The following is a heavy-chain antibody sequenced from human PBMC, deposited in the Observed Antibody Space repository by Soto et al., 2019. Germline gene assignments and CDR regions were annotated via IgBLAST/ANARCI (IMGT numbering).Heavy chain of an antibody. V-gene: IGHV4-39*01. CDR2: IYYSGST. J-gene: IGHJ6*02. D-gene: IGHD1-7*01. CDR1: GGSISSSSYY. CDR3: ARRELTEGMDV. Sequence: PSETLSLTCTVSGGSISSSSYYWGWIRQPPGKGLEWIGSIYYSGSTYYNPSLKSRVTISVDTSKNQFSLKLSSVTAADTAMYYCARRELTEGMDVWGQGTTVTVSS.